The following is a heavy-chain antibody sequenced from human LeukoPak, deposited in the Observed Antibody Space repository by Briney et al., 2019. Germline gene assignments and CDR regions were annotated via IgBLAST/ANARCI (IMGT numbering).Heavy chain of an antibody. V-gene: IGHV3-21*01. Sequence: GGSLRLSCVASGFTFSGHSMNWLRQAPGKGLEWVSSISSSSSYIYYADSVKGRFTISRDNAKNSLYLQMNSLRAEDTAVYYCARGDRDLYCSGTSCYPVLGGQGTLVTVSS. CDR1: GFTFSGHS. CDR2: ISSSSSYI. D-gene: IGHD2-2*01. CDR3: ARGDRDLYCSGTSCYPVL. J-gene: IGHJ4*02.